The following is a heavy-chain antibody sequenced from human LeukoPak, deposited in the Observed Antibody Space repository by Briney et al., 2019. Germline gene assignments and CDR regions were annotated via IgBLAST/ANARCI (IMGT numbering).Heavy chain of an antibody. D-gene: IGHD1-1*01. J-gene: IGHJ4*02. V-gene: IGHV3-23*01. CDR1: GFTFNSYT. CDR3: ARGSPGYLAYDS. CDR2: ISGSGSST. Sequence: PGGSLRLSCAASGFTFNSYTMTWVRQAPGKGLEWVSTISGSGSSTYYADSVKGRFTISRDNSKNTLYLQMNSLRAEDTAVYYCARGSPGYLAYDSWGQGTLVTVSS.